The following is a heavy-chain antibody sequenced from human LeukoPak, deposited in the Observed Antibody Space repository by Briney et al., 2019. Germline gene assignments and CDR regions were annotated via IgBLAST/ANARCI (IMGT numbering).Heavy chain of an antibody. CDR2: IRYDGNNK. CDR3: ANIVVVAARFDY. Sequence: PGGSLRLSCTASGFTFSSYGMHWVRQAPGKGLEWVAFIRYDGNNKYYADFVKGRFTISRDNSKNTLYLQMNSLRAEDTAIYYCANIVVVAARFDYWGQGTLVSVSS. D-gene: IGHD2-15*01. J-gene: IGHJ4*02. V-gene: IGHV3-30*02. CDR1: GFTFSSYG.